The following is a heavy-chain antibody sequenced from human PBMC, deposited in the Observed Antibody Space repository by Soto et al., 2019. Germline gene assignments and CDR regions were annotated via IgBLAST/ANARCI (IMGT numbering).Heavy chain of an antibody. CDR3: AKNMWYYFQSGGYLDYFDY. V-gene: IGHV3-7*02. Sequence: PGGSLRLSCAASEFTFSTYWMSWIRQAPGKGLEWVANINQDGSEKYYVDSVKGRFTISRDSAKNSLYLQMNSLRAEDTAVYYCAKNMWYYFQSGGYLDYFDYWGQGTLVTVSS. CDR1: EFTFSTYW. J-gene: IGHJ4*02. CDR2: INQDGSEK. D-gene: IGHD3-22*01.